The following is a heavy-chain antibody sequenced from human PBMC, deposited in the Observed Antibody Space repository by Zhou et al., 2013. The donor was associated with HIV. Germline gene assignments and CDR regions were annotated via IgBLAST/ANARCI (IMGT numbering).Heavy chain of an antibody. Sequence: QVQVVQSGAEVKKPGSSVKVSCKFSGGTLSSYAFSWVRQAPGQGLEWMGAIVPIFGTSTYAQKFQGRITITADASTSTAYMELSSLRSEDTAVYYCARGGLQSSGWYYFDYWGQGALVIVSS. V-gene: IGHV1-69*12. D-gene: IGHD6-19*01. CDR2: IVPIFGTS. CDR3: ARGGLQSSGWYYFDY. CDR1: GGTLSSYA. J-gene: IGHJ4*02.